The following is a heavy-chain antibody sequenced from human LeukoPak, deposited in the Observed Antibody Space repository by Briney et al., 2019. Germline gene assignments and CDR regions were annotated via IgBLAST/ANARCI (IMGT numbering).Heavy chain of an antibody. V-gene: IGHV3-30*18. Sequence: GGSLRLSCAASGFTFRNYVIHWVRQAPGKGLEWVAVTSSDLNVKLYADSVKGRFTISRDNSKNTLFLQMNSLRADDTAVYYCAKEAISSWYYFDYWGQGTLVSVSS. J-gene: IGHJ4*02. CDR2: TSSDLNVK. D-gene: IGHD6-13*01. CDR3: AKEAISSWYYFDY. CDR1: GFTFRNYV.